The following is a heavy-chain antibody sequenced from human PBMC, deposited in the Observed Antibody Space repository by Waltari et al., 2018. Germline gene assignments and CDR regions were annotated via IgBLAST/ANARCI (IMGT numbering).Heavy chain of an antibody. Sequence: QVQLQESGPGLVKPSETLSLTCTVSGGSISSHYWSWIRQPPGKGLEWIGYIYYKGCTNYNPSLKSRVTISVDTSKNQFSLKLSSVTAADTAVYYCARVRKSPNYYDSSGYLDYWGQGTLVTVSS. CDR2: IYYKGCT. J-gene: IGHJ4*02. D-gene: IGHD3-22*01. CDR3: ARVRKSPNYYDSSGYLDY. V-gene: IGHV4-59*11. CDR1: GGSISSHY.